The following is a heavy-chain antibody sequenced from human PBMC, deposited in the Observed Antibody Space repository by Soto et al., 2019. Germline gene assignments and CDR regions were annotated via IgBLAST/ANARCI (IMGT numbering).Heavy chain of an antibody. CDR3: ARDGAGRYCDWFAWYFDL. D-gene: IGHD3-9*01. Sequence: QVQLVQSGAEVKKPGSSVKVSCKASGGTFSSYTISWVRQAPGQGLEWMGRIIPILGIANYAQKFQGRVTITADKSTSTDYMELSSLRSEDTAVYYCARDGAGRYCDWFAWYFDLWGRGTLVTVSS. CDR1: GGTFSSYT. J-gene: IGHJ2*01. CDR2: IIPILGIA. V-gene: IGHV1-69*08.